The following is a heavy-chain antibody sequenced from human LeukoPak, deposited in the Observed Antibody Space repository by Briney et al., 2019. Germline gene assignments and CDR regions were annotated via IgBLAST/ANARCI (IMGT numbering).Heavy chain of an antibody. CDR3: AKIPDIVVVVAATTHWFGY. V-gene: IGHV3-33*06. Sequence: GGSLRLSCAASGFTFSSYGMHWVRQAPGKGLEWVAVIWYDGSNKYYADSVKGRFTISRDNSKNTLYLQMNSLRAEDTAVYYCAKIPDIVVVVAATTHWFGYWGQGTLVTVSS. CDR1: GFTFSSYG. D-gene: IGHD2-15*01. CDR2: IWYDGSNK. J-gene: IGHJ4*02.